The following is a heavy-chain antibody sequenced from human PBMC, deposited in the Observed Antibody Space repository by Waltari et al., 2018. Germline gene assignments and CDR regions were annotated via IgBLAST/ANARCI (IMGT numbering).Heavy chain of an antibody. CDR3: ARIRITMVRGVINDAFDI. CDR2: INPNSGGT. D-gene: IGHD3-10*01. J-gene: IGHJ3*02. V-gene: IGHV1-2*02. CDR1: GYTFTGYY. Sequence: QVQLVQSGAEVKKPGASVKVSCKASGYTFTGYYMHWVRQAPGQGLEWMGWINPNSGGTNYAQKFQGRVTMTRDTSISTAYMELSRLRSDDTAVYYCARIRITMVRGVINDAFDIWGQGTMVTVSS.